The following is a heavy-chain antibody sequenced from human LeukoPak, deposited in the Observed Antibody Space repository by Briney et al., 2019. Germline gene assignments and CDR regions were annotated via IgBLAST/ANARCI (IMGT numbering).Heavy chain of an antibody. V-gene: IGHV3-23*01. D-gene: IGHD3-22*01. J-gene: IGHJ4*02. CDR2: ISGSGGST. CDR1: GFTFSSYA. CDR3: AKVSDSSGYSPYYFDY. Sequence: GGSLRLSCAASGFTFSSYAMSWVRQAPGKGLEWVSAISGSGGSTYYADSVKGRFTISRDNSKNTLYLQMNSLRAEDTAVYYCAKVSDSSGYSPYYFDYWGQGTLVTVSS.